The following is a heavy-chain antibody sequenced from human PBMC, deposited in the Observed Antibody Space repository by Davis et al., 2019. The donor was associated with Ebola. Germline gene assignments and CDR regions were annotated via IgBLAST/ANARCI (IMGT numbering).Heavy chain of an antibody. V-gene: IGHV3-23*01. D-gene: IGHD3-22*01. J-gene: IGHJ6*04. CDR3: ARGFGGSSGYPTLYGMDV. CDR2: ISGSGGST. CDR1: GFTFSSYS. Sequence: GESLKISCAASGFTFSSYSMNWVRQAPGKGLEWVSAISGSGGSTYYADSVKGRFTISRDNSKNTLYLQMNSLRAEDTAVYYCARGFGGSSGYPTLYGMDVWGKGTTVTVSS.